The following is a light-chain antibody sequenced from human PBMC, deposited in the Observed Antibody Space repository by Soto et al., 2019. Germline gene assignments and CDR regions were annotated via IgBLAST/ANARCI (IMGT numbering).Light chain of an antibody. CDR3: QQYDSYPYT. CDR2: KAS. J-gene: IGKJ2*01. V-gene: IGKV1-5*03. CDR1: QSIGNW. Sequence: DIQMTQSPSTLSASEGDRVTITCRASQSIGNWLAWYQQKTGKAPKLLISKASILQSGVPARFSGSGSGTEFTLTISSLQPDDFATYYCQQYDSYPYTFGQGTKVDIK.